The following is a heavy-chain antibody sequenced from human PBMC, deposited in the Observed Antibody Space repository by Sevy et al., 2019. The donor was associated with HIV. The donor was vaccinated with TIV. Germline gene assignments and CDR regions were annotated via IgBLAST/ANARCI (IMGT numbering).Heavy chain of an antibody. CDR2: IYYSGST. J-gene: IGHJ6*02. Sequence: SEILSLTCTVSGGSISSYYWSWIRQPPGKGLEWIGYIYYSGSTNYNPSLKSRVTISVDTSKNQFSLKLSSVTAADTAVYYCARGTATYYDFWSGYSHGYYYYGMDVWGQGTTVTVSS. CDR1: GGSISSYY. V-gene: IGHV4-59*01. CDR3: ARGTATYYDFWSGYSHGYYYYGMDV. D-gene: IGHD3-3*01.